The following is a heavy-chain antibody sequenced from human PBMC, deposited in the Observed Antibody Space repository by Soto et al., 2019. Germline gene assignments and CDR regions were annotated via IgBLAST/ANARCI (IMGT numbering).Heavy chain of an antibody. J-gene: IGHJ4*02. V-gene: IGHV1-8*01. CDR2: MNPKSGNT. Sequence: QVQLVQSGAEVKKPGASVKVSCKASGYTFTNFDINWVRQATGQGLEWMGWMNPKSGNTDYAENFQGGVTMTRNTSIGTAYMELSSLRSEDTAVYYCARGLGGAFDYWGQGTLVTVSS. D-gene: IGHD1-26*01. CDR3: ARGLGGAFDY. CDR1: GYTFTNFD.